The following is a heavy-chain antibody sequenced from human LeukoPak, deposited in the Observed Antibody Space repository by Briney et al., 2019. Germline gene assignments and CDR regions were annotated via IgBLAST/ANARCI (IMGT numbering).Heavy chain of an antibody. V-gene: IGHV4-34*09. Sequence: SETLSLTCAVYGGSFSGYYWSWIRQPPGKGLEWIGYIYYSGSTYYNPSLKSRVTISVDTSKNQFSLKLSSVTAADTAVYYCAAAPTLLDSSGYFNYWGQGTLVTVSS. CDR3: AAAPTLLDSSGYFNY. CDR2: IYYSGST. CDR1: GGSFSGYY. J-gene: IGHJ4*02. D-gene: IGHD3-22*01.